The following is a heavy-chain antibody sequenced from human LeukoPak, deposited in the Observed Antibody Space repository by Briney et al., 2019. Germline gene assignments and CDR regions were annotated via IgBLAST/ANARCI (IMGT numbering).Heavy chain of an antibody. V-gene: IGHV4-59*03. D-gene: IGHD2-8*01. Sequence: KPSETLSLTCTVSGDSTNNFYWNWIRQSPGKGLEWIGNIHYSGSSVYNPSLQSRVTITIDTSRRQFFLKLNSVTAADTAVYFCALAPNSNWFDFWGPGTLVTASS. CDR3: ALAPNSNWFDF. J-gene: IGHJ5*01. CDR1: GDSTNNFY. CDR2: IHYSGSS.